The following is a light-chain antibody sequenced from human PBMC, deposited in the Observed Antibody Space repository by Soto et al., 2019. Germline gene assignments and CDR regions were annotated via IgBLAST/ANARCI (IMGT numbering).Light chain of an antibody. Sequence: QSVLTQPASVSGSPGQSITISCTGTSSDVGGSNYVSWYQQHPGKAPKLMIYEVSKRPSGVSNRFSGSTSGNTASLTISGLQAEDEADYYCRSYTSSSTYVFGPGTKVTVL. CDR2: EVS. CDR3: RSYTSSSTYV. V-gene: IGLV2-14*01. CDR1: SSDVGGSNY. J-gene: IGLJ1*01.